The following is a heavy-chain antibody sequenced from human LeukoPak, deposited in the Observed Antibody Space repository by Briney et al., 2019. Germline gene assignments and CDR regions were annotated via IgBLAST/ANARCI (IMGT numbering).Heavy chain of an antibody. D-gene: IGHD6-6*01. CDR2: IYPGDSDT. CDR1: GYSFTSYW. Sequence: GESLKISCKGSGYSFTSYWIGWVRQLPGKGLEWMGIIYPGDSDTRYSPSFQGQVTISADKSISTAYLQWSSLKASDTAMYYCARQSSSTGGGFDYWGQGTLVTVSS. J-gene: IGHJ4*02. CDR3: ARQSSSTGGGFDY. V-gene: IGHV5-51*01.